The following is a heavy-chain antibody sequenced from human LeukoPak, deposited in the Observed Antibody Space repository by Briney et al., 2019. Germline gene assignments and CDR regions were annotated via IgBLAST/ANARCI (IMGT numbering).Heavy chain of an antibody. D-gene: IGHD3-16*01. CDR1: GFTFSSYA. CDR3: TKERRSTTFGGEEFDY. J-gene: IGHJ4*02. Sequence: PGGSLRLSCAASGFTFSSYAMSWVRQAPGKGLEWVSAISGSGGSTYYADSVRGRFTLSRDNANNSLYLQMDSLRADDTAIYYCTKERRSTTFGGEEFDYWGRGTLVTVSS. CDR2: ISGSGGST. V-gene: IGHV3-23*01.